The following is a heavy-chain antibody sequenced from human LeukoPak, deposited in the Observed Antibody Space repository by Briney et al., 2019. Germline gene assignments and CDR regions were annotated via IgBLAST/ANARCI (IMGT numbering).Heavy chain of an antibody. CDR1: GFTISGYY. J-gene: IGHJ1*01. CDR2: ISSSGDSI. V-gene: IGHV3-11*04. Sequence: GGSLRLSCAASGFTISGYYMSWIRQAPGKGLEWISYISSSGDSIYYADSVKGRFTISRDNANNSLYLQMNSLRAEDTAVYYCASAVRFSTWGQGTLVTVSS. CDR3: ASAVRFST. D-gene: IGHD4-23*01.